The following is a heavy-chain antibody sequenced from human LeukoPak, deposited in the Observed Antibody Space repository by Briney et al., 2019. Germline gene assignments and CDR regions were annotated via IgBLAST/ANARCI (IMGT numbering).Heavy chain of an antibody. D-gene: IGHD3-22*01. CDR2: IYHSGIT. CDR1: GGSANIDNW. V-gene: IGHV4-4*02. Sequence: SGTLSLTCAVSGGSANIDNWWTWVRHPPGKGLEWIGQIYHSGITNYNPSLKSRVTISLDKSKNQFSLNLNSVTAADTAVYYCARDLVQSGGYYFDYWGPGAVVTVSS. J-gene: IGHJ4*02. CDR3: ARDLVQSGGYYFDY.